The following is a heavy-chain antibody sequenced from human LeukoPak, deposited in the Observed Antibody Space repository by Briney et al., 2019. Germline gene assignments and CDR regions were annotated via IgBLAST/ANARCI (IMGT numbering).Heavy chain of an antibody. Sequence: GGSLRLSCAASGFTFSSYAMSWVRQAPGKGLEWVSSISSSSSYIYYADSVKGRFTISRDNAKNSLYLQMNSLRAGDTAVYYCAREPSEGAFDIWGQGTMVTVSS. V-gene: IGHV3-21*01. J-gene: IGHJ3*02. CDR2: ISSSSSYI. CDR3: AREPSEGAFDI. CDR1: GFTFSSYA.